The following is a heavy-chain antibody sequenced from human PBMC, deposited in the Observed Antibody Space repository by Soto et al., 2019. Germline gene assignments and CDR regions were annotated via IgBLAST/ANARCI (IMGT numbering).Heavy chain of an antibody. J-gene: IGHJ1*01. Sequence: EVQLVESGGAWIQPGGSLGLPCPSPGFTAVITNRSGVRRAPGRGLGWVSTIYSSGRTYYADSVKGRFTISRDDSKNTLHLQMNSLRAEDTAVYYCARDGAMTTYFEYFQHWGQGTLVTVSS. V-gene: IGHV3-53*01. CDR2: IYSSGRT. CDR3: ARDGAMTTYFEYFQH. CDR1: GFTAVITN. D-gene: IGHD4-17*01.